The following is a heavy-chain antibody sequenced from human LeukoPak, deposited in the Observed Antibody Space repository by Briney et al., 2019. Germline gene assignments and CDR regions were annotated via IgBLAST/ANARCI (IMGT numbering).Heavy chain of an antibody. J-gene: IGHJ5*02. V-gene: IGHV4-59*01. CDR1: GGSISSYY. CDR2: IYYSGST. CDR3: ARDLSDILNGINWYDP. Sequence: SETLSLTCTVSGGSISSYYWSWIRQPPGKGLEWIGYIYYSGSTNYNPSLKSRVTISVDTSKNQFSLKLSSVTAADTAVYYCARDLSDILNGINWYDPWGQGTLVTVSS. D-gene: IGHD3-9*01.